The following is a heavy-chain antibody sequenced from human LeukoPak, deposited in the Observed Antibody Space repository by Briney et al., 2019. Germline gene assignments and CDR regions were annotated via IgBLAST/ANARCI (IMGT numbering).Heavy chain of an antibody. Sequence: PSETLSLTCTASGGSISSSSYYWGWIRQPPGKGLEWIGSIYYSGSTYYNPSLKSRVTISVDTSKNQFSLKLSSVTAADTAVYYCARHNRRSNRFDPWGQGTLVTVSS. CDR2: IYYSGST. CDR1: GGSISSSSYY. V-gene: IGHV4-39*01. CDR3: ARHNRRSNRFDP. J-gene: IGHJ5*02.